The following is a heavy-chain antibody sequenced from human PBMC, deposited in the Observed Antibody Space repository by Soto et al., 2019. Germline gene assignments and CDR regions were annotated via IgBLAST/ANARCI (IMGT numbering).Heavy chain of an antibody. J-gene: IGHJ6*04. D-gene: IGHD3-3*01. CDR2: ISSSSSTI. V-gene: IGHV3-48*01. Sequence: GGSLRFSCAASGFTFSSYSMNWVRQAPGKGLEWVSYISSSSSTIYYADSVKGRFTISRDNAKNSLYLQMNSLRAEDTAVYYCASILRFLEWLLPQARGMDVWGKGTTVTVSS. CDR3: ASILRFLEWLLPQARGMDV. CDR1: GFTFSSYS.